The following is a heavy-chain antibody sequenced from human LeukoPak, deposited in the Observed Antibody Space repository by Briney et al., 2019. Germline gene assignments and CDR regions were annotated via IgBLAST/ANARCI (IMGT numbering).Heavy chain of an antibody. D-gene: IGHD5-24*01. CDR3: ARDIVWLQLEY. CDR1: RFAFSTYR. V-gene: IGHV3-7*01. J-gene: IGHJ4*02. Sequence: PGVSLRLSCSASRFAFSTYRMMWVRQAPGKGLKGVTSIGKGGSEKSYMDSVKGRFTISRDNARNSLYLQMSSLRVEDTAVYYCARDIVWLQLEYWGQGTLVTVSS. CDR2: IGKGGSEK.